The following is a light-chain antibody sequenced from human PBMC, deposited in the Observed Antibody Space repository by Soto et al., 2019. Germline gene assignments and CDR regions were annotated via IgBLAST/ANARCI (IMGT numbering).Light chain of an antibody. CDR2: AAS. J-gene: IGKJ4*01. CDR3: QQGDSFPLT. CDR1: QAISTW. Sequence: DIQVTQSPSSVSASVGDRVTITCRASQAISTWLAWYQHKPGKAPRLMIYAASTLQSGVPSRFSGSGSGTDFSLTISSLQPEDFATYYCQQGDSFPLTFGGRTKVDIK. V-gene: IGKV1-12*01.